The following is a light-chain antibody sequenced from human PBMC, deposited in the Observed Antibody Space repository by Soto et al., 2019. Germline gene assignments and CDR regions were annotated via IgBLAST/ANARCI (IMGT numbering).Light chain of an antibody. CDR2: GAS. V-gene: IGKV3-20*01. CDR3: QHYGFSPRFT. J-gene: IGKJ3*01. Sequence: EIVLTQSPGTLSLSPGERATLACRTSQTINSNYLAWYQQKVGQAPRLLIHGASSRATGIPDRFSGSGSGTDFTLTISKLEPEDFAVYYCQHYGFSPRFTFGPGTKVDI. CDR1: QTINSNY.